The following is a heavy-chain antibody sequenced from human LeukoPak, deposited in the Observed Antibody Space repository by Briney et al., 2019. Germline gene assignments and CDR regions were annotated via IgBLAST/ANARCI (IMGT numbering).Heavy chain of an antibody. J-gene: IGHJ4*02. CDR3: ARGYYDSSGYSPFGY. Sequence: GGSLRLSCAASGFTVSSNYTGWVRQAPGKGLEWVSVIYSGGSTYYADSVKGRFTISRDNSKNTLYLQMNSLRAEDTAVYYCARGYYDSSGYSPFGYWGQGTLVTVSS. CDR2: IYSGGST. CDR1: GFTVSSNY. V-gene: IGHV3-53*01. D-gene: IGHD3-22*01.